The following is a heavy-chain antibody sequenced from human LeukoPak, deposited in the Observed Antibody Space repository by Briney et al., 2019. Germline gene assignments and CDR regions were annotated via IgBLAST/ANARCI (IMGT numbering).Heavy chain of an antibody. D-gene: IGHD3-10*01. J-gene: IGHJ4*02. CDR2: IIPIFGTA. CDR1: GGTFSSYA. V-gene: IGHV1-69*05. CDR3: ARGGFGELPYYFDY. Sequence: SVKVSCKASGGTFSSYAISWVRQAPGQGLEWMGRIIPIFGTANYVQKFQGRVTITTDESTSTAYMELSSLRSEDTAVSYCARGGFGELPYYFDYWGQGTLVTVSS.